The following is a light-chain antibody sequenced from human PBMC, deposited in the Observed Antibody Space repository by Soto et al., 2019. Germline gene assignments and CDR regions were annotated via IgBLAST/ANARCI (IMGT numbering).Light chain of an antibody. CDR3: QQFGTSPLT. CDR1: SSVSSRD. J-gene: IGKJ4*01. V-gene: IGKV3-20*01. CDR2: GAS. Sequence: TVLTQSPDTLSLSPGGRATLSCRASSSVSSRDLAWYQQKPGQGPRLLMYGASNRATGIPDRFGGSGSGTKFTLTISRLEPEDSAVYYCQQFGTSPLTFGGGTKVEIK.